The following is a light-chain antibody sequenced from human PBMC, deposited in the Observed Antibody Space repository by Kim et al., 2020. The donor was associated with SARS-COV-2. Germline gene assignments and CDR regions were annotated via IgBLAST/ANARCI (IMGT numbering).Light chain of an antibody. CDR2: QDS. CDR1: KLGDKF. CDR3: QAWDSSTVV. J-gene: IGLJ2*01. Sequence: VSPDNTASITCSGDKLGDKFACWYQQKPGPSPVLVIYQDSKRPSGIPERFSGSNSGNTATLTISGTQAMDEADYYCQAWDSSTVVFGGGTQLTVL. V-gene: IGLV3-1*01.